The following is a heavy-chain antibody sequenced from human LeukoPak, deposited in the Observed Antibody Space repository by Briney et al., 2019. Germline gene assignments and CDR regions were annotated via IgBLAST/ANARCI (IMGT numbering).Heavy chain of an antibody. J-gene: IGHJ4*02. V-gene: IGHV3-23*01. Sequence: GGSLRLSCAASGFTFSNYPMSWVRQAPGKGLERISSVSDSGDSTFYADSVKGRFTISRDNSQNTLYLHMSSLRVEDTAVYYCAKYDLSSSWTRTAFDYWGQGTLVSVSS. CDR3: AKYDLSSSWTRTAFDY. D-gene: IGHD3-22*01. CDR2: VSDSGDST. CDR1: GFTFSNYP.